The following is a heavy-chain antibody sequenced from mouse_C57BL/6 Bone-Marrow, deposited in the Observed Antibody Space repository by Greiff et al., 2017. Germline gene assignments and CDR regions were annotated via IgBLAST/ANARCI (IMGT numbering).Heavy chain of an antibody. D-gene: IGHD2-3*01. CDR2: ISDGGSYT. CDR3: ARGGLLRFAY. V-gene: IGHV5-4*03. CDR1: GFTFSSYA. J-gene: IGHJ3*01. Sequence: DVKLVESGGGLVKPGGSLKLSCAASGFTFSSYAMSWVRQTPEKRLEWVATISDGGSYTYYPDNVKGRFTISRDNAKNNQYLQMSHLKSEDTAMYYGARGGLLRFAYWGQGTLVTVSA.